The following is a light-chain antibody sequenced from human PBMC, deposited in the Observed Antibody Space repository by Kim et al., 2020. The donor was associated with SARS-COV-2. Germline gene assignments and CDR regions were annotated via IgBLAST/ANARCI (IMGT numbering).Light chain of an antibody. CDR2: DAS. J-gene: IGKJ2*01. CDR3: QQASSFPHT. Sequence: DIQMTQSPSSVSASVGDRVTIICRASHDIAKWLVWYQQRPGKAPKLLISDASALQSGVPSRFSGSGSGTDFTLTIYNLQPEDSATYHCQQASSFPHTFVQGTKLEI. CDR1: HDIAKW. V-gene: IGKV1-12*01.